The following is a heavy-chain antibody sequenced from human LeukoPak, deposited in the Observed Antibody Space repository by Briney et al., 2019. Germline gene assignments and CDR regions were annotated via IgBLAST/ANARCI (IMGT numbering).Heavy chain of an antibody. CDR3: AKGIKSFGY. V-gene: IGHV3-23*01. CDR2: ISASGGST. J-gene: IGHJ4*02. D-gene: IGHD3-10*01. Sequence: GGSLRLSCAASGFTFSSYAMNWVRQAPGKGLEWVSTISASGGSTYYADSVKGRFTISTDNSNNTPYLQMNSLKAADTAVYYCAKGIKSFGYWGQGTLVTVSS. CDR1: GFTFSSYA.